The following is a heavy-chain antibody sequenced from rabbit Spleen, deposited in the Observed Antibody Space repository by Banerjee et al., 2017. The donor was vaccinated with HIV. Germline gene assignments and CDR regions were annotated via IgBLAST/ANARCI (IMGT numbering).Heavy chain of an antibody. D-gene: IGHD8-1*01. J-gene: IGHJ6*01. CDR3: ARDAGTSFSTYGMDL. CDR2: AYAGSSGST. CDR1: GVSFSGDSY. V-gene: IGHV1S40*01. Sequence: QSLEESGGDLVKPGASLTLACIASGVSFSGDSYICWVRQAPGKGLEWVACAYAGSSGSTYSATWAKGRFTISKTSSTTVTLQMTSLTAADTATYFCARDAGTSFSTYGMDLWGPGTLVTVS.